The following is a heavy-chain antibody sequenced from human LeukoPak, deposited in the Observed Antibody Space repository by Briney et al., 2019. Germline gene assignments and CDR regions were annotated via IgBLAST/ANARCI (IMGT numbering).Heavy chain of an antibody. Sequence: SETLSLTCAVYGGSFSGYYRSWIRQPPGKGLEWIGEINHSGSTNYNPSLKSRVTISVDTSKNQFSLKLSSVTAADTAVYYCARLRSNEYYYYYGMDVWGQGTTVTVSS. D-gene: IGHD1-1*01. CDR2: INHSGST. J-gene: IGHJ6*02. V-gene: IGHV4-34*01. CDR1: GGSFSGYY. CDR3: ARLRSNEYYYYYGMDV.